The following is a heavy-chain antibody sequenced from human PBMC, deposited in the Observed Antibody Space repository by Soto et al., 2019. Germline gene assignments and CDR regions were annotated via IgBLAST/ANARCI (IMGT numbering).Heavy chain of an antibody. V-gene: IGHV1-18*01. CDR3: VRYGVAATY. CDR2: ISAYNGNT. J-gene: IGHJ4*02. D-gene: IGHD2-8*01. CDR1: GYTFTSYG. Sequence: QVQLVQSGAEVKKPGASVKVSCKASGYTFTSYGISWVRQAPGQGLEWMGWISAYNGNTGYAQKFQDRITLTRDTSITTAYMELSSLRSDDTAVYFCVRYGVAATYWGQGTQVIVSS.